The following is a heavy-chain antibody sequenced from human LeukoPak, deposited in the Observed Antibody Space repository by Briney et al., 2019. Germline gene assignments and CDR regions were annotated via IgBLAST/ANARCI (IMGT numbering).Heavy chain of an antibody. CDR2: ISGSGDST. J-gene: IGHJ3*02. V-gene: IGHV3-23*01. D-gene: IGHD6-13*01. CDR3: ARDGRDIVAAYNAFDI. Sequence: PGGSLRLSCAASGFTFSNHAMTWGRQAPGKVLEWVSVISGSGDSTYYADSVKGRFTISRDNSKNTLYLQVNSLRAEDTAVYYCARDGRDIVAAYNAFDIWGQGTMVTVSS. CDR1: GFTFSNHA.